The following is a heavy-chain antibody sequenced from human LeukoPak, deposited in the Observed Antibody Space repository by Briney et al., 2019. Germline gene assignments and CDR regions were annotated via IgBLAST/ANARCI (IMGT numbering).Heavy chain of an antibody. CDR1: GGSIDSSY. D-gene: IGHD2-2*02. V-gene: IGHV4-59*01. Sequence: SETLSLTCTVSGGSIDSSYWTWIRQPPGKGLEWMGCISYSGNTNYNPSLKSRMTISLDTSKNQFSLNLSSVTAADTAVYYCARGYCSGSTCYRSASDIWGQGTLVTVSS. CDR2: ISYSGNT. CDR3: ARGYCSGSTCYRSASDI. J-gene: IGHJ3*02.